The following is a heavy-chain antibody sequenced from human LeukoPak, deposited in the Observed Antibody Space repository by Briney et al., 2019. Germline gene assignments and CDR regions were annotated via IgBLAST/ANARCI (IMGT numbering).Heavy chain of an antibody. CDR3: ARGQIGSSGWRRWYYFDY. V-gene: IGHV1-8*01. CDR2: MNPNSGNT. J-gene: IGHJ4*02. D-gene: IGHD6-19*01. Sequence: ASVKVSCKASGYTFTSYDINWVRRATGQGLEWMGWMNPNSGNTGYAQKFQGRVTMTRNTSISTAYMELSSLRSEDTAVYYCARGQIGSSGWRRWYYFDYWGQGTLVTVSS. CDR1: GYTFTSYD.